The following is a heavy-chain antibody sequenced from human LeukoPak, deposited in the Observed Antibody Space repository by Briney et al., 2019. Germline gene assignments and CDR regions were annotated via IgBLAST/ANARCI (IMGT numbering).Heavy chain of an antibody. CDR3: ATYYYDSSSLSS. CDR2: IKEDGSEK. J-gene: IGHJ5*02. CDR1: GFMFSRYW. Sequence: GGSLRLSCAASGFMFSRYWMSWARQAPEKGLEWMANIKEDGSEKYYVDSVKGRFTISRDNAKNSLYLQMNSLRAEDTAVYYCATYYYDSSSLSSWGQGTLVTVSA. D-gene: IGHD3-22*01. V-gene: IGHV3-7*02.